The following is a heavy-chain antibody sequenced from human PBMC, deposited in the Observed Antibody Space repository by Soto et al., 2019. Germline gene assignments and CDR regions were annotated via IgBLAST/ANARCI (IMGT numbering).Heavy chain of an antibody. CDR1: GGSISSYY. Sequence: LSLTCTVSGGSISSYYWSWIRQPPGKGLEWIGYIYYSGSTNYNPSLKSRVTISVDTSKNQFSLKLSSVTAADTAVYYCASSNWNDIGFDYWRQGTLVTVSS. D-gene: IGHD1-20*01. V-gene: IGHV4-59*01. J-gene: IGHJ4*02. CDR3: ASSNWNDIGFDY. CDR2: IYYSGST.